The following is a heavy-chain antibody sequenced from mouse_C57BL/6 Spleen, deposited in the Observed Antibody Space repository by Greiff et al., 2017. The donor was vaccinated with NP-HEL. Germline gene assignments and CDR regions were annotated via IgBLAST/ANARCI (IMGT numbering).Heavy chain of an antibody. CDR1: GYAFSSYW. CDR2: IYPGDGDT. V-gene: IGHV1-80*01. D-gene: IGHD2-5*01. CDR3: ARGYSNLLYAMDY. J-gene: IGHJ4*01. Sequence: QVQLQQSGAELVKPGASVKISCKASGYAFSSYWMNWVKQRPGKGLEWIGQIYPGDGDTNYNGKFKGKATLTADKSSSTAYMQLSSLTSEDSAVYFCARGYSNLLYAMDYWGQGTSVTVSS.